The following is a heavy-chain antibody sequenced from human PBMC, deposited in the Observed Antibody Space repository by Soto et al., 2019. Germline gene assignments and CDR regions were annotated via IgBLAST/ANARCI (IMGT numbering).Heavy chain of an antibody. J-gene: IGHJ4*02. Sequence: GGSLRLSCAASVFPFSSYSMNWVRQAPGKGLEWVSSISSSSSYIYYADSVKGRFTISRDNAKNSLYLQMNSLRAEDTAVYYCARDMRSLLSIVVPAAIGVSIDYWGQGTLVTVSS. CDR3: ARDMRSLLSIVVPAAIGVSIDY. CDR1: VFPFSSYS. V-gene: IGHV3-21*04. D-gene: IGHD2-2*01. CDR2: ISSSSSYI.